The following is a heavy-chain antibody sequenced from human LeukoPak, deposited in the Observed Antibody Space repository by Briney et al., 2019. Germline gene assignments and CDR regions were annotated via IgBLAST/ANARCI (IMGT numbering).Heavy chain of an antibody. D-gene: IGHD1-26*01. CDR3: AREGWDLNALDI. CDR2: ISSRSSNK. CDR1: GFTFSNYY. V-gene: IGHV3-11*04. Sequence: GGSLRLSCAASGFTFSNYYTSWIRQAPGKGLVWVSYISSRSSNKEYADSVKGRFTISRDNSKNSLYLQIDSLRAEDSAIYYCAREGWDLNALDIWGQGTMVTVSP. J-gene: IGHJ3*02.